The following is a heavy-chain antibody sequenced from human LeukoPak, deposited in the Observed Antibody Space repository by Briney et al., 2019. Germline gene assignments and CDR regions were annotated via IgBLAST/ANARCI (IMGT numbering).Heavy chain of an antibody. CDR3: AKTPPRKISGSSPFDF. CDR2: IGASGSNT. D-gene: IGHD6-25*01. J-gene: IGHJ4*02. V-gene: IGHV3-23*01. CDR1: GFTLSSYA. Sequence: PGGSLRLSCEVSGFTLSSYAMSWVRQAPGKGLEWVSSIGASGSNTYYTDSVKGRFTISRDVSKNTLYLQMSSLRAEDTAIYYWAKTPPRKISGSSPFDFGGQGPLVTVSS.